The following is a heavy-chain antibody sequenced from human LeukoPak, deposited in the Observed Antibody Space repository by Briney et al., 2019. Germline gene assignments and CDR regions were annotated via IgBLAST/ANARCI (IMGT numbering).Heavy chain of an antibody. CDR3: ARLTASCSSDGCSPDY. J-gene: IGHJ4*02. V-gene: IGHV1-2*02. Sequence: ASVKVSCKASGYTFTGYYMHWVRQALGQGLEWMGWINPNSGGTNYAQKFQGRVTMTRDTSISTAYMELSRLRSDDTALYYCARLTASCSSDGCSPDYWGQGTLVTVSS. CDR1: GYTFTGYY. D-gene: IGHD2-21*02. CDR2: INPNSGGT.